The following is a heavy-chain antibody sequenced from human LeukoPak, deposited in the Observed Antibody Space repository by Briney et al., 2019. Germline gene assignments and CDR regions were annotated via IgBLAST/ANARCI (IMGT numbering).Heavy chain of an antibody. CDR2: IIPIFGTA. V-gene: IGHV1-69*05. J-gene: IGHJ3*02. D-gene: IGHD3-22*01. Sequence: SVKVSCKASGGTFSSYAISWVRQAPGQGLEWMGRIIPIFGTANYAQKFQGRVTITTDESTSTAYMELSSLRSEDTAVYYCARWSSGYDAFDIWGQGTMVTVSS. CDR3: ARWSSGYDAFDI. CDR1: GGTFSSYA.